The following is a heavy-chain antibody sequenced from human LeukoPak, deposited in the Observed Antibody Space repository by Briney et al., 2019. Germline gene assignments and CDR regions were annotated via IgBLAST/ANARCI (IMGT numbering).Heavy chain of an antibody. CDR2: VLYTGST. V-gene: IGHV4-59*08. Sequence: SETLSLTCTVSGGSISDYHWSWIRQPPGKGLEWIGYVLYTGSTNYKPPLKSRVTISVDTSKNQFSLKVSSVTAADTAVYFCARHVKYYYFFENWGQGTLVTVSS. D-gene: IGHD3-10*01. J-gene: IGHJ4*02. CDR1: GGSISDYH. CDR3: ARHVKYYYFFEN.